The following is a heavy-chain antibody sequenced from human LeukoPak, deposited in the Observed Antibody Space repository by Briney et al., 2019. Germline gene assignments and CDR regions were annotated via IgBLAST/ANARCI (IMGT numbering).Heavy chain of an antibody. Sequence: GGSLRLSCAASGFTVSSNYMSWVRQAPGKGLEWVPVIYSGGSTYYADSVKGRFTISRDNSKNTLYLQMNSLRAEDTAVYYCAREMRGPYYYGMDVWGQGTTVTVSS. CDR3: AREMRGPYYYGMDV. CDR2: IYSGGST. CDR1: GFTVSSNY. V-gene: IGHV3-66*01. J-gene: IGHJ6*02.